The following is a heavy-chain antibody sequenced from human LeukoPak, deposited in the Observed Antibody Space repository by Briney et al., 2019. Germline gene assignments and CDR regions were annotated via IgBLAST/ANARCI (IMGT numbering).Heavy chain of an antibody. CDR1: GFTFSNYW. J-gene: IGHJ5*02. V-gene: IGHV3-74*03. CDR2: INSDGSST. D-gene: IGHD5-18*01. CDR3: TRDPHGYWWFDP. Sequence: GGSLRLSCVASGFTFSNYWMHWVRQDPGKGLVWVSRINSDGSSTTYADSVKGRFTISRDNAKNTLYLQMNSLRAEDTAVYYWTRDPHGYWWFDPWGQGTLVTVSS.